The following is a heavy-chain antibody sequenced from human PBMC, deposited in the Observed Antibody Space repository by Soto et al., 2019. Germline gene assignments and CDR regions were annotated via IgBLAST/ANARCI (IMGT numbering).Heavy chain of an antibody. CDR3: TRVDSNYYYYYGMDV. V-gene: IGHV3-49*04. D-gene: IGHD4-4*01. Sequence: HPGGSLRLSCTASGFTFGDYAMSWVRQAPGKGLEWVGFIRSKAYGGTTEYAASVKGRFTISRDDSKSIAYLQMNSLKTEDTAVYYCTRVDSNYYYYYGMDVWGQGTTVTVSS. CDR1: GFTFGDYA. CDR2: IRSKAYGGTT. J-gene: IGHJ6*02.